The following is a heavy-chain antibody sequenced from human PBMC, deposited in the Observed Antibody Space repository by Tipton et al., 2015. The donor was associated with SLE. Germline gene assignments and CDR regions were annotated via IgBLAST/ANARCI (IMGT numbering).Heavy chain of an antibody. CDR3: AREGHSGNYYNYWYFDL. V-gene: IGHV4-34*01. CDR2: ISHGGST. J-gene: IGHJ2*01. D-gene: IGHD5-12*01. Sequence: LRLSCAVYGGSFTGYYWRWIRQPPGKGLEWIGEISHGGSTNYNPSLKSRVTISMDTSKNQFSLKLSSVTAADTAVYYCAREGHSGNYYNYWYFDLWGRGTLVTVSS. CDR1: GGSFTGYY.